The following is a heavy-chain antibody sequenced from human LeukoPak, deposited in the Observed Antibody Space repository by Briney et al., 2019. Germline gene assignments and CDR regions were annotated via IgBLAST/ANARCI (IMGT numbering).Heavy chain of an antibody. Sequence: PSETLSLTCTVSGGSISSYYWAWLRQPPGKGLEWIGWMFFTGDTNYNPSLKSRVTISVDHSKNQFSLKLTSVTAADTAVYYCAKEGNDYGANSIDYWGQGTVVTVSS. CDR1: GGSISSYY. CDR3: AKEGNDYGANSIDY. J-gene: IGHJ4*02. V-gene: IGHV4-59*01. CDR2: MFFTGDT. D-gene: IGHD4-23*01.